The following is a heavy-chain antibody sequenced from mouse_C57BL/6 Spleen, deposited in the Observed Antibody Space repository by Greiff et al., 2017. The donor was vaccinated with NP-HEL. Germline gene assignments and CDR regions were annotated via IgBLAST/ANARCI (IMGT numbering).Heavy chain of an antibody. V-gene: IGHV10-3*01. CDR1: GFTFNTYA. J-gene: IGHJ1*03. CDR2: IRSKSSNYAT. Sequence: EVKLVESGGGLVQPKGSLKLSCAASGFTFNTYAMHWVRQAPGKGLEWVARIRSKSSNYATYYADSVKDRFTISRDDSQSMLYLQMNNLKTEDTAMYYCVREGDYGNYWYFDVWGTGTTVTVSS. D-gene: IGHD2-1*01. CDR3: VREGDYGNYWYFDV.